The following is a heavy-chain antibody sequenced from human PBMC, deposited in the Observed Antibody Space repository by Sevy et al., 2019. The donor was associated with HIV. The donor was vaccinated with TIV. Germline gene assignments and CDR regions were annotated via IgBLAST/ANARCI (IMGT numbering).Heavy chain of an antibody. CDR1: GGSVSSGSYY. CDR3: ARVGYPYSSSSLGLNYFDY. J-gene: IGHJ4*02. CDR2: IYYSGST. Sequence: SETLSLTCTVSGGSVSSGSYYWSWIRQPAGKGLEWIGYIYYSGSTNYNPSLKSRVTISVDTSKNQFSLKLSSVTAADTAVYYCARVGYPYSSSSLGLNYFDYWGQGTLVTVSS. D-gene: IGHD6-6*01. V-gene: IGHV4-61*01.